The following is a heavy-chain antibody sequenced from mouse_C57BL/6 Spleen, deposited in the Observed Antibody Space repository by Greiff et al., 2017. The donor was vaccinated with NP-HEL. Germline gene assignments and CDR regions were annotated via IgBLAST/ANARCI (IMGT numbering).Heavy chain of an antibody. V-gene: IGHV5-4*03. CDR1: GFTFSSYA. D-gene: IGHD2-3*01. J-gene: IGHJ1*03. CDR3: ARVWLLREYFDV. CDR2: ISDGGSYT. Sequence: EVKLVESGGGLVKPGGSLKLSCAASGFTFSSYAMSWVRQTPEKRLEWVATISDGGSYTYYPDTVKGRFTISRDNAKNNLYLQMSHLKSEDTAMYYCARVWLLREYFDVWGTGTTVTVSS.